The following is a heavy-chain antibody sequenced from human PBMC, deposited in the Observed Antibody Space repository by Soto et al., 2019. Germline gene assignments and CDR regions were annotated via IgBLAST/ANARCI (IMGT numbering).Heavy chain of an antibody. V-gene: IGHV4-59*01. CDR3: ARGYWFDP. Sequence: QVQLQESGPGLVKPSETLSLTCTVSGGSISTNYWSWIRQPPGKGLEWIGYIYYSGSTNYNHSLTSRVTISLDTSKNQFSLKLSSVTAADPAVYYCARGYWFDPWGQGTLVTVSS. CDR1: GGSISTNY. CDR2: IYYSGST. J-gene: IGHJ5*02.